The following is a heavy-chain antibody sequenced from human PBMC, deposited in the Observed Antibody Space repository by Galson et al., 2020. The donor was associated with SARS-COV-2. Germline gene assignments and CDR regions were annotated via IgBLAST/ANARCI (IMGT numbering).Heavy chain of an antibody. D-gene: IGHD3-22*01. Sequence: SETLSLTCTVSGGSISSSSFYWGWIRQPPGKGLEWIGGFYYSGNTYYNPSLKSRVTISVDTSKNQFSLKLTSVTAADTAVYYCARGPAYYYAGSGHYTRPSALFLLCGQGTLVTVSS. CDR3: ARGPAYYYAGSGHYTRPSALFLL. CDR2: FYYSGNT. CDR1: GGSISSSSFY. J-gene: IGHJ1*01. V-gene: IGHV4-39*07.